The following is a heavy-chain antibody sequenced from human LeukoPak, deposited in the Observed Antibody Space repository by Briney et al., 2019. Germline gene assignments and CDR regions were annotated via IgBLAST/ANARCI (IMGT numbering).Heavy chain of an antibody. CDR1: GSSISSGGYS. Sequence: PSETLSLTCTVSGSSISSGGYSWSWIRQHPGKGLEWIGYIYYSGSTYYNPSLKSRVTISVDTSQNQFSLKLSSVTAADTAVYYCARLNNFSSSYGYWGQGTLVTVSS. V-gene: IGHV4-31*03. CDR3: ARLNNFSSSYGY. D-gene: IGHD6-6*01. J-gene: IGHJ4*02. CDR2: IYYSGST.